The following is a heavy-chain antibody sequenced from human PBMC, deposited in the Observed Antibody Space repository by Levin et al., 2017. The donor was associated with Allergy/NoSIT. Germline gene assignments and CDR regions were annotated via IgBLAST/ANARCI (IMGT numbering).Heavy chain of an antibody. Sequence: GGSLRLSCKGSGYSFTSYWIGWVRQMPGKGLEWMGIIYPGDSDTRYSPSFQGQVTISADKSISTAYLQWSSLKASDTAMYYCARRSRQEGIDYWGQGTLVTVSS. CDR2: IYPGDSDT. J-gene: IGHJ4*02. CDR1: GYSFTSYW. V-gene: IGHV5-51*01. CDR3: ARRSRQEGIDY.